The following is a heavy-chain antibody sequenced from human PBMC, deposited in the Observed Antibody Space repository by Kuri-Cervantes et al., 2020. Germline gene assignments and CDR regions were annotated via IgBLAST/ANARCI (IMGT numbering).Heavy chain of an antibody. CDR3: ATLKLRRSTVTTSYYYYGMDV. D-gene: IGHD4-17*01. CDR1: GYTFTSYD. Sequence: ASVKVSCKASGYTFTSYDINWVRQATGQGLEWMGWMNPNSGNTGYAQKFQGRVTITADESTSTAYMELSSLRSEDTAVYYCATLKLRRSTVTTSYYYYGMDVWGPRDHGHRLL. CDR2: MNPNSGNT. V-gene: IGHV1-8*01. J-gene: IGHJ6*01.